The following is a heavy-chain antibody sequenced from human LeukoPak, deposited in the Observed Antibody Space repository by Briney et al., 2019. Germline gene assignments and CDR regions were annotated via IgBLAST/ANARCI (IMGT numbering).Heavy chain of an antibody. V-gene: IGHV4-59*01. CDR1: GGSISSYY. D-gene: IGHD2/OR15-2a*01. CDR3: ARRGIYVPDAFDI. CDR2: IYYSGSN. Sequence: SETLSLTCTVSGGSISSYYWSWIRQPPRKGLEWIRYIYYSGSNNYNPSLKSRVTISVDTSKNQFSLKLSSVTAADTAVYYCARRGIYVPDAFDIWGQGTMVTVSS. J-gene: IGHJ3*02.